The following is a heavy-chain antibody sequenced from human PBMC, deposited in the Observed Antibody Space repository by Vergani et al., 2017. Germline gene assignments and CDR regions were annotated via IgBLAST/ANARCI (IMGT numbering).Heavy chain of an antibody. V-gene: IGHV4-34*01. Sequence: QVQLQQWGAGLLKPSETLSLTCAVYGGSFSGYYWSWIRQPPGKGLEWIGEINHSGSTNYNPSLKSRVTISVDTSKNQFSLKLSSVTAAATAVYYCAARPGKRFRYLGTGGQGTLVTVSS. CDR3: AARPGKRFRYLGT. CDR1: GGSFSGYY. CDR2: INHSGST. D-gene: IGHD3-10*01. J-gene: IGHJ4*02.